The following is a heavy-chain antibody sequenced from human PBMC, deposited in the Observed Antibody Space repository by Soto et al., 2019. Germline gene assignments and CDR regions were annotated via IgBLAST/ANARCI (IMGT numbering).Heavy chain of an antibody. D-gene: IGHD6-13*01. J-gene: IGHJ4*02. Sequence: QVQLVQSGAEVKKPGASVKVSCKASGYTFTGYYMHWVRQAPGQGLEWMGWINPNSGGTNYAQKVQGSVTMTSDPSSITAYMELSRLRSDDTAVYYCASGFIKGEKQLFDYWGQRTLFTVAS. CDR3: ASGFIKGEKQLFDY. CDR1: GYTFTGYY. CDR2: INPNSGGT. V-gene: IGHV1-2*02.